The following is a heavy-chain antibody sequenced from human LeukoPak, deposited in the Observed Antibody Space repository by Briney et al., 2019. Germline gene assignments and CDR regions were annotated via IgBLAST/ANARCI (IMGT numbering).Heavy chain of an antibody. D-gene: IGHD3-3*01. J-gene: IGHJ4*02. CDR3: ARDRVRFLEWFYVFDY. Sequence: GGSLRLSCAASGFTFSSYAMSWVRQAPGKGLEWVSAISGSGGSTYYADSVKGRFTISRDNSKNTLYLQMNSLRAEDTAVYYCARDRVRFLEWFYVFDYWGQGTLVTVSS. V-gene: IGHV3-23*01. CDR1: GFTFSSYA. CDR2: ISGSGGST.